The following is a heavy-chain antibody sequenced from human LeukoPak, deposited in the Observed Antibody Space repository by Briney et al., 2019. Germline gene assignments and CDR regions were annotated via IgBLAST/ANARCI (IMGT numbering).Heavy chain of an antibody. Sequence: SETLSLTCTVSGGSISSGSYYWSWIRQPAGKGLEWIGRIYTGGSTNYNPSLKSRVTISLDTSKNQFSLELNSVAAADTAVYYCARADTSGWNRLDPWGQGTLVTVSS. CDR2: IYTGGST. CDR1: GGSISSGSYY. D-gene: IGHD6-19*01. V-gene: IGHV4-61*02. J-gene: IGHJ5*02. CDR3: ARADTSGWNRLDP.